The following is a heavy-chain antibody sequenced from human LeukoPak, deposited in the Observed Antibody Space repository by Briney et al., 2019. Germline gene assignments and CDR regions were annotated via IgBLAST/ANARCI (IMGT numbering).Heavy chain of an antibody. V-gene: IGHV3-33*01. D-gene: IGHD1-26*01. J-gene: IGHJ4*02. CDR2: IWYDGSNK. CDR3: ATRPRYSGSYYGDY. Sequence: PGRSLRLSCAASGFTFSSYAMHWVRQAPGKGLEWVAVIWYDGSNKYYADSVKGRFTISRDNSKNTVYLQINSLRAEDTAVYYWATRPRYSGSYYGDYWGQGTLVTVSS. CDR1: GFTFSSYA.